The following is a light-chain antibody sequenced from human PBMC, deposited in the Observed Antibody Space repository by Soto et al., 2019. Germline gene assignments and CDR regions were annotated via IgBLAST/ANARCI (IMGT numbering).Light chain of an antibody. J-gene: IGKJ2*01. CDR3: QPGQNWPLS. V-gene: IGKV3-15*01. CDR1: QSISTE. Sequence: EIVMTQSPATLSVSPGERATLSCRASQSISTELAWYQQKPGQPPRLLIYSASTRATVVPARLTDSGSGSEFTLTISCLQSEHCAVYYCQPGQNWPLSFGQGTRLPI. CDR2: SAS.